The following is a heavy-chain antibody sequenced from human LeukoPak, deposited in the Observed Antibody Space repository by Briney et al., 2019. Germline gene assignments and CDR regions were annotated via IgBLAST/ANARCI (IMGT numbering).Heavy chain of an antibody. J-gene: IGHJ5*02. CDR2: IYYGGST. D-gene: IGHD4-11*01. Sequence: SETLFLTCTVSGGSISSSSYYWGWIRQPPGRGLEWIGSIYYGGSTYYNPSLKSRVTISVDTSKNQFSLKLSSVTAADTAVYYCASTTVSLADWFDPWGQGTLVTVSS. CDR1: GGSISSSSYY. CDR3: ASTTVSLADWFDP. V-gene: IGHV4-39*07.